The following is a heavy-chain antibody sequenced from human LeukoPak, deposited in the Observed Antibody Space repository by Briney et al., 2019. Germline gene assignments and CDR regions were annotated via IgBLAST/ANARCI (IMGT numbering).Heavy chain of an antibody. D-gene: IGHD6-19*01. CDR3: ARGYSSGWYYFDY. CDR2: IDYSGST. Sequence: SETLSLTCTVSGGSIIRRYLNWSRQPPGTGLEWVGYIDYSGSTDYNPSLKSRVTFSVVTSKKQFSLKLISVTAADTAVYYCARGYSSGWYYFDYWGQGTLVTVSS. V-gene: IGHV4-59*11. J-gene: IGHJ4*02. CDR1: GGSIIRRY.